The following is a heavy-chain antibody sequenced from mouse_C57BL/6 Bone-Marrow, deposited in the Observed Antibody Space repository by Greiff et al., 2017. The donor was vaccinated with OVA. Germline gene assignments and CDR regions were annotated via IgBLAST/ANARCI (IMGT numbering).Heavy chain of an antibody. Sequence: VQLQQSGAELARPGASVKLSCKASGYTFTSYGISWVKQRTGQGLEWIGEIYPRSGNTYYNEKFKGKATLTADKSSSTAYMELRSLTSEDSAVYFGARGDGNYEFWYFDVWGTGTTVTVSS. J-gene: IGHJ1*03. V-gene: IGHV1-81*01. CDR2: IYPRSGNT. CDR3: ARGDGNYEFWYFDV. CDR1: GYTFTSYG. D-gene: IGHD2-1*01.